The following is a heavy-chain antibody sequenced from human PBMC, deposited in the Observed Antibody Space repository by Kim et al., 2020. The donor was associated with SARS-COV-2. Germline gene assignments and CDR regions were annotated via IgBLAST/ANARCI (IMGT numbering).Heavy chain of an antibody. D-gene: IGHD3-22*01. CDR1: ENSFANYW. V-gene: IGHV5-51*01. CDR2: MFWDDFDA. CDR3: ARHIGPYYDTSGYSL. Sequence: GESLKISCEASENSFANYWIAWVRQRPGKGLEWMGMMFWDDFDARYSPSFQGHVIISGDKSNSTAYLQWTNLKASDTAMYYCARHIGPYYDTSGYSLWGQGTLVTVSS. J-gene: IGHJ1*01.